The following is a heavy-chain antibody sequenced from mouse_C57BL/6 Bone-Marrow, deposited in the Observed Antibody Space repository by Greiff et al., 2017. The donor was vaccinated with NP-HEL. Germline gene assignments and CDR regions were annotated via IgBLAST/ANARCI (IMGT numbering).Heavy chain of an antibody. Sequence: EVKLQQSGPGLVKPSQSLSLTCSVTGYSITSGYYWNWIRQFPGNKLEWMGYISYDGSNNYNPSLKNRISITRDTSKNQFFLKLNSVTTEDTATYYCAREITTVVATRYFDVWGTGTTVTVS. D-gene: IGHD1-1*01. CDR2: ISYDGSN. J-gene: IGHJ1*03. V-gene: IGHV3-6*01. CDR1: GYSITSGYY. CDR3: AREITTVVATRYFDV.